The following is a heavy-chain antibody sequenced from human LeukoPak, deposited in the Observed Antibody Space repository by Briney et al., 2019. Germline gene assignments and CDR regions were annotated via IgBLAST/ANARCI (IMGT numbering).Heavy chain of an antibody. CDR2: IIPIFGTA. Sequence: GASVKVSCKASGGTFSSYAISWVRQAPGQGLEWVGGIIPIFGTANYAQKLQGRVTMTTDTSTSTAYMELRSLRSDDTAVYYCARDIANEIVVVIGAFDIWGQGTMVTVSS. CDR3: ARDIANEIVVVIGAFDI. J-gene: IGHJ3*02. D-gene: IGHD3-22*01. V-gene: IGHV1-69*05. CDR1: GGTFSSYA.